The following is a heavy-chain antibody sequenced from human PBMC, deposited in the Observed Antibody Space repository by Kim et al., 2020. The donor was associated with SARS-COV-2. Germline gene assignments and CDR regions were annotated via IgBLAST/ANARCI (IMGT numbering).Heavy chain of an antibody. J-gene: IGHJ4*02. CDR3: ARGRPLNY. Sequence: KWGFDYAVSVRSRISINPDTSKNQFSLQLSSVTPEDTAVYYCARGRPLNYWGQGTLITVSS. CDR2: KWGF. V-gene: IGHV6-1*01.